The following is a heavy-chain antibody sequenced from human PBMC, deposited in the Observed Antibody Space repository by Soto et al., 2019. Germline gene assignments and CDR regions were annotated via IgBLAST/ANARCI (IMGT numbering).Heavy chain of an antibody. Sequence: QVQLQESGPGLVKPSGTLSLTCAVSGGSVNTGYWWSWVRQPPGKRVEWIGEVHHSGTTNYIQSLTSRRTMSGDKAGNHVSLELTSVAAADTAVYYCARSVSYRWVYWGQGTLVTVPS. V-gene: IGHV4-4*02. CDR3: ARSVSYRWVY. J-gene: IGHJ4*02. CDR2: VHHSGTT. D-gene: IGHD3-16*02. CDR1: GGSVNTGYW.